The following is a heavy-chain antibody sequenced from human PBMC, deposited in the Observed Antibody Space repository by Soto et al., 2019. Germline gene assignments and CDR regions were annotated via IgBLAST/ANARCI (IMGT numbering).Heavy chain of an antibody. Sequence: GGSLRLSCAASGFTFTNYRMNWVRQAPEKGLEWVAKINQDGGQTYYVDSLKGRFTISRDNAKNSLYLQMNSLRAEDTAVYYCARVSYDSTFYYHNLDSHFDYWGQGTLVTVSS. J-gene: IGHJ4*02. CDR3: ARVSYDSTFYYHNLDSHFDY. D-gene: IGHD3-22*01. V-gene: IGHV3-7*01. CDR2: INQDGGQT. CDR1: GFTFTNYR.